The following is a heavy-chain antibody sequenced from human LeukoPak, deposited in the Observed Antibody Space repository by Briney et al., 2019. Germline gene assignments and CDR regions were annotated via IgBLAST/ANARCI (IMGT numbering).Heavy chain of an antibody. V-gene: IGHV3-43*02. Sequence: GGSLRLSCAASGFNFDDYAMHWVRQAPGKGLEWVCLIGGDGGSTYYEDSVKGRFTIPRHNSKNSLFLQMKSLRTDDTALYYCVKEPHYYDRSGYFWGQGVLVTVSS. CDR3: VKEPHYYDRSGYF. CDR1: GFNFDDYA. CDR2: IGGDGGST. J-gene: IGHJ4*02. D-gene: IGHD3-22*01.